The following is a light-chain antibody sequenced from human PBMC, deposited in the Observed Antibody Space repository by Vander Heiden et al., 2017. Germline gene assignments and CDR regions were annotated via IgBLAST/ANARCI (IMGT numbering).Light chain of an antibody. CDR1: TSDGGRYNR. CDR2: EVS. J-gene: IGLJ3*02. Sequence: QSALTQPPSVSGSPGQSVTISCTGTTSDGGRYNRVSWYQQPPGTAPKLMIYEVSNRPSGVPDRFSGSKSGNTASLTISGLQAEDEADYYCSSYTSSSFWVFGGGTKLTVL. CDR3: SSYTSSSFWV. V-gene: IGLV2-18*02.